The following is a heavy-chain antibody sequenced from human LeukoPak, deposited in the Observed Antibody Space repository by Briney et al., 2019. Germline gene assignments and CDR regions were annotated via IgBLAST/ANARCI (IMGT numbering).Heavy chain of an antibody. CDR1: GYSFTSYW. Sequence: PGESLKISCKGSGYSFTSYWISWVRQMPGKGLEWMGRIDPSDSYTNYSPSFQGHVTISADKSISTAYLQWSSLKASDTAMYYCASSPTPRGSMVRGVIIFDPWGQGTLVTVSS. CDR3: ASSPTPRGSMVRGVIIFDP. D-gene: IGHD3-10*01. V-gene: IGHV5-10-1*01. J-gene: IGHJ5*02. CDR2: IDPSDSYT.